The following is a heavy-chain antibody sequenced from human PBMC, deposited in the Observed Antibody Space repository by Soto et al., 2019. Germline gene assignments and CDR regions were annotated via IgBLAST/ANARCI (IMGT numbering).Heavy chain of an antibody. Sequence: SETLSLTCTVSGGSITTPYWNWSWIRKPPGKGLEWIGFTYFRGSTNYNPSVRSRVTISLDASKNQLSLKLRSVTAADTAVYYCSGYGSGSYYRYWGHGTLVTVSS. V-gene: IGHV4-59*08. J-gene: IGHJ4*03. CDR1: GGSITTPY. CDR3: SGYGSGSYYRY. D-gene: IGHD3-10*01. CDR2: TYFRGST.